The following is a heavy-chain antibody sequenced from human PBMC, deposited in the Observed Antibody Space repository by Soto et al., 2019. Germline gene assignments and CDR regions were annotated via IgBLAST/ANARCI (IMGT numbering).Heavy chain of an antibody. Sequence: QVQLVESGGGVVQPGRSLRLSCAASGFTFSSYAMHWVRQAPGKGLEWVAVISYDGSNKYYADSVKGRFTISRDNSKNTLYLQMNSLRAEDTAVYYCARGIRFVLVPAATAEYFQHWGQGTLVTVSS. V-gene: IGHV3-30-3*01. D-gene: IGHD2-2*01. CDR2: ISYDGSNK. J-gene: IGHJ1*01. CDR1: GFTFSSYA. CDR3: ARGIRFVLVPAATAEYFQH.